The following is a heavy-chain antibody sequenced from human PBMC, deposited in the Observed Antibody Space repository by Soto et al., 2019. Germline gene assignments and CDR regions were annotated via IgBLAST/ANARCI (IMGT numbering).Heavy chain of an antibody. V-gene: IGHV3-48*02. CDR3: ARDAAEINSYYIDF. Sequence: GGSLRLSCAASGFDLSSHDMNWVRRAPGKGLEWIAYINRRGVTHYADSVEGRFSISRDNAQNALFLQMYSLRDEDTAVYYCARDAAEINSYYIDFWGQGVLVTVSS. J-gene: IGHJ4*02. CDR2: INRRGVT. CDR1: GFDLSSHD. D-gene: IGHD3-16*01.